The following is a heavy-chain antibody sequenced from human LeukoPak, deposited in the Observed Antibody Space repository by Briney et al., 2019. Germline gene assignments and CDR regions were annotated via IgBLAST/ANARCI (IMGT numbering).Heavy chain of an antibody. CDR1: GFTFSSAW. CDR2: INNDGSVT. CDR3: TRVASGTYYFDY. J-gene: IGHJ4*02. D-gene: IGHD1-26*01. Sequence: PGGSLRLSCAAPGFTFSSAWMHWVRQAPGKGPVWVSRINNDGSVTNYADSVKGRFTISRDNAKNTLYLQMDGLRAEDTAVYYCTRVASGTYYFDYWGQGTLVTVAS. V-gene: IGHV3-74*01.